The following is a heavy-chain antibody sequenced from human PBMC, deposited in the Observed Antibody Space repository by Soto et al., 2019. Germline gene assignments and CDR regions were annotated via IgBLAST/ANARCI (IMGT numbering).Heavy chain of an antibody. CDR3: ARDVNQWLVGGDYYYYYMDV. CDR2: ISSSGTII. CDR1: GFTLSDYY. Sequence: QVQLVESGGGLAKPGGSLRLSCEASGFTLSDYYMSWIRQAPGKGLEWISYISSSGTIIYYEDSVKGRFNISRDNAKKSLYMQMNSLRAEDTAVYYCARDVNQWLVGGDYYYYYMDVWGKGTTVTVSS. D-gene: IGHD6-19*01. J-gene: IGHJ6*03. V-gene: IGHV3-11*01.